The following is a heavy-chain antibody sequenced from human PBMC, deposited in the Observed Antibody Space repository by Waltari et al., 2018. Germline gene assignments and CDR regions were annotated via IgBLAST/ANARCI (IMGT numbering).Heavy chain of an antibody. J-gene: IGHJ6*02. D-gene: IGHD5-18*01. CDR1: GGSISSYY. V-gene: IGHV4-59*01. CDR3: ARGYTLTNYYYYYGMDV. Sequence: QVQLQESGPGLVKPSETLSLTCTVSGGSISSYYCSWIRQPPGKGLEWIGYIYYSGSTNYNPSLKSRVTISVDTSKNQFSLKLSSVTAADTAVYYCARGYTLTNYYYYYGMDVWGQGTTVTVSS. CDR2: IYYSGST.